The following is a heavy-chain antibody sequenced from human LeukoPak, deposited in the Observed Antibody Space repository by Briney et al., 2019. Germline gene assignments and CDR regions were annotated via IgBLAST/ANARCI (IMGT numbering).Heavy chain of an antibody. V-gene: IGHV4-39*01. CDR2: IHYTGRT. D-gene: IGHD3-10*01. Sequence: PSETLSLTCSVSGGSITSSSYYWGWIRQSPEKGLEWIVSIHYTGRTDYNPSLKSRVTISVDTSGNQVSLKVRSVTAADTAVYYCARIKEVRRGGPNWFDPWGQGTLVTVSS. CDR1: GGSITSSSYY. J-gene: IGHJ5*02. CDR3: ARIKEVRRGGPNWFDP.